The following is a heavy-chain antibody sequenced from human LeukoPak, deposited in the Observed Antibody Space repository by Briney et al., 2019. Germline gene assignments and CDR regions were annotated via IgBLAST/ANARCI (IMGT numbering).Heavy chain of an antibody. J-gene: IGHJ5*02. CDR2: MKSKRDGGAT. V-gene: IGHV3-15*01. CDR3: TRDRFYVWFDP. D-gene: IGHD3-16*01. Sequence: GGSLRLSCEASGFTFTNAWMNWVRQAPGKVPEWVGRMKSKRDGGATEYAAPVKGRFTISRDDSKNTVYLQMNSLKTEDTAVYYCTRDRFYVWFDPWGQGTLVTVSS. CDR1: GFTFTNAW.